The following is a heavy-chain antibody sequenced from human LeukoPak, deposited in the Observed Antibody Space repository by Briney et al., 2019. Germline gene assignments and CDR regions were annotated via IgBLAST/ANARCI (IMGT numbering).Heavy chain of an antibody. CDR1: GFTFSSYW. V-gene: IGHV3-7*01. CDR2: IKQDGSEK. Sequence: PGGSLRLSCAASGFTFSSYWMSWVRQAPGKGLEWVANIKQDGSEKYYVDSVKGRFTISRDNAKNSLYLQMNSLRAEDTAVYYCARVREGVAARFVDYWGQGTLVTASS. J-gene: IGHJ4*02. CDR3: ARVREGVAARFVDY. D-gene: IGHD6-6*01.